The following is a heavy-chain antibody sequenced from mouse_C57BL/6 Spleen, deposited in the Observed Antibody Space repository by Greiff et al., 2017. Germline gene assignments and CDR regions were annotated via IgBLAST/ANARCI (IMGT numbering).Heavy chain of an antibody. CDR1: GFTFSDYG. D-gene: IGHD3-1*01. Sequence: EVKLMESGGGLVKPGGSLKLSCAASGFTFSDYGMHWVRQAPEKGLEWVAYISSGSSTIYYADTVKGRFTISRDNAKNTLFLQMTSLRSEDTAMYYCARGGLALDYWGQGTTLTVSS. J-gene: IGHJ2*01. V-gene: IGHV5-17*01. CDR3: ARGGLALDY. CDR2: ISSGSSTI.